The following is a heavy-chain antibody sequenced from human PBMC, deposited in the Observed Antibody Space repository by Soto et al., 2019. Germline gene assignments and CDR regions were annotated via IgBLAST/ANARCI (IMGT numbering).Heavy chain of an antibody. J-gene: IGHJ4*02. CDR1: GFTFSSYS. CDR3: ARVDYAPDY. D-gene: IGHD4-17*01. Sequence: GGSLRLSCAASGFTFSSYSMNWVRQAPGKGLEWVSYISSSSSTIYYADSVKGRFTISRDNAKNSLYLQMNSLRAEDTAVYYCARVDYAPDYWGQGTLVTVSS. CDR2: ISSSSSTI. V-gene: IGHV3-48*01.